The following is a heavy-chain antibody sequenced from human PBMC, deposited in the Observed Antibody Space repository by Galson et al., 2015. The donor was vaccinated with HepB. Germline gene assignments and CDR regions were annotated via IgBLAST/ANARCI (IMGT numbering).Heavy chain of an antibody. J-gene: IGHJ4*02. D-gene: IGHD6-6*01. Sequence: SLRLSCAASGFTFSSYSMNWVRQAPGKGLEWVSSISSSSSYIYYADSVKGRFTISRDNAKNSLYLQMNSLRAEDTAVYYCARDFPLRSVAARPPPVVWGQGTLVTVSS. CDR1: GFTFSSYS. CDR2: ISSSSSYI. CDR3: ARDFPLRSVAARPPPVV. V-gene: IGHV3-21*01.